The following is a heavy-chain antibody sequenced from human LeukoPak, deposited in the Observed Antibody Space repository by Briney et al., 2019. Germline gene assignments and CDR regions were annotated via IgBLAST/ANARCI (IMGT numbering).Heavy chain of an antibody. CDR1: GFTFSDYY. Sequence: GGSLRLSCAASGFTFSDYYMSWIRQAPGKGLEWVSYISSSGSTIYYADSVKGRFTISRDNAKNSLYLQMNSLRAEDTAVYYCARDRVVTMIVVASSYYYGMDVWGQGTTVTVSS. CDR2: ISSSGSTI. V-gene: IGHV3-11*01. D-gene: IGHD3-22*01. CDR3: ARDRVVTMIVVASSYYYGMDV. J-gene: IGHJ6*02.